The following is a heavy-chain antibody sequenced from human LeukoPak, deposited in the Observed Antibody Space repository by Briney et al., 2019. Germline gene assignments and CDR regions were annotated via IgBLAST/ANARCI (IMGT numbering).Heavy chain of an antibody. J-gene: IGHJ4*02. CDR2: IDSSSRNI. V-gene: IGHV3-21*06. D-gene: IGHD5-18*01. CDR3: AREGVGGYSQAVDY. CDR1: GFTFNYYA. Sequence: GGSLRLSCAASGFTFNYYAMNWVRQAPGKGLEWVSSIDSSSRNIYYADSVKGRFTISRDNAKNSLYLQMNSLRAEDSALYYCAREGVGGYSQAVDYWGQGTLVTVSS.